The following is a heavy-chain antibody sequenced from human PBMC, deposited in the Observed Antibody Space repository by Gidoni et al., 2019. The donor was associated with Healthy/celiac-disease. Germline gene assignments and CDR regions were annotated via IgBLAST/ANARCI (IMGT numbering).Heavy chain of an antibody. V-gene: IGHV4-39*01. Sequence: QLQLPESGPGLVTPSATLSLTCTGSVVSIISSSYYWGWIRQPPGKGLEWIGSIYYSGSHYENPSIKSRVTIAVDTSKNQFYLKLSSVTAADTAVYYWARRVLGVVITNWCDPWGKGTLVTVSS. CDR2: IYYSGSH. CDR1: VVSIISSSYY. CDR3: ARRVLGVVITNWCDP. J-gene: IGHJ5*02. D-gene: IGHD3-3*01.